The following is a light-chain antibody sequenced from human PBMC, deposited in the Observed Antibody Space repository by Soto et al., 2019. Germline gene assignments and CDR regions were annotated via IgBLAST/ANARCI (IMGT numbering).Light chain of an antibody. CDR1: QGINYY. V-gene: IGKV1-27*01. Sequence: DIQMTQSPSSLSASVGDRVTITCRASQGINYYLAWYQQKPGKVPKLLIYDASTLQSGVSSRFSGSGSGTDFTLTISSLQPEDVATYYCQQYNSVPQAFGQGTKVEIK. CDR3: QQYNSVPQA. J-gene: IGKJ1*01. CDR2: DAS.